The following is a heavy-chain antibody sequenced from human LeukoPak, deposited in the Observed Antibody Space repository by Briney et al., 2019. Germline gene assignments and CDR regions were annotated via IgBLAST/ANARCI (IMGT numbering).Heavy chain of an antibody. CDR2: IYYTGST. J-gene: IGHJ4*02. CDR1: GFSISSYY. D-gene: IGHD1-26*01. V-gene: IGHV4-59*01. CDR3: ARPESGSSLSYFDY. Sequence: PSETLSLTCTVSGFSISSYYWSWIRQPPGKGLEWIGYIYYTGSTNYNTSLKSRVTISLDTSKNQFSLKLSSVTAADTAVYYCARPESGSSLSYFDYWGQGTLATVSS.